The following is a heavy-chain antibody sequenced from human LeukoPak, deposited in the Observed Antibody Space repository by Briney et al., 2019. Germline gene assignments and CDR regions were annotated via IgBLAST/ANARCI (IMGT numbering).Heavy chain of an antibody. CDR2: MGGSSRSI. CDR3: AREVGEAFDI. Sequence: GGSLRLFCAASGFTFSDYSKNWVRQAPGKGLKWVSSMGGSSRSIYYADSLKGRFTTSRDNAKSSLYLQMNSLRAEDTGVYYCAREVGEAFDIWGQGTMVTVSS. CDR1: GFTFSDYS. V-gene: IGHV3-21*01. J-gene: IGHJ3*02. D-gene: IGHD1-26*01.